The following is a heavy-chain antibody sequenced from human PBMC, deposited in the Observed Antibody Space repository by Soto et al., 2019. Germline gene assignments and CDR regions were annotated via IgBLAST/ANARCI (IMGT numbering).Heavy chain of an antibody. CDR3: ARDMEELGYCSSTSCYRTNWFDP. V-gene: IGHV4-59*01. CDR1: GGSISSYY. CDR2: IYYSGST. J-gene: IGHJ5*02. Sequence: SETLSLTCTVSGGSISSYYWSWIRQPPGKGLEWIGYIYYSGSTNYNPSLKSRVTISVDTSKNQFSLKLSSVTAADTAVYYCARDMEELGYCSSTSCYRTNWFDPWGQGTLVTVSS. D-gene: IGHD2-2*02.